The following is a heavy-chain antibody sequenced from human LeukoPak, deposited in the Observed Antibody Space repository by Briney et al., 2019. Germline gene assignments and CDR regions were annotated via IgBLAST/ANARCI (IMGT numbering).Heavy chain of an antibody. CDR1: RASYGEYY. J-gene: IGHJ4*02. D-gene: IGHD2/OR15-2a*01. CDR2: IYTSGNT. V-gene: IGHV4-4*07. Sequence: SETLSLTCTVSRASYGEYYWSWIRQAAGKGLEWLGRIYTSGNTIYNPSLQSRVTISVDVSKNQFSLRLISMTAADTGIYYCAVDNRDFWGQGTLVTVSS. CDR3: AVDNRDF.